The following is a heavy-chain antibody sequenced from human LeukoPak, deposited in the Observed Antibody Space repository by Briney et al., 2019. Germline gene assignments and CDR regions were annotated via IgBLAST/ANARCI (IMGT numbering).Heavy chain of an antibody. D-gene: IGHD2-21*01. J-gene: IGHJ4*02. CDR3: AKSGYCGGDCYNFDY. Sequence: GGSLRLSCAASGFTFSSYGRHWVRQAPGKGLEWVAFIRYDGSNKYYADSVKGRFTISRDNSKNTLYLQMNSLRAEDTAVYYCAKSGYCGGDCYNFDYWGQGTLVTVSS. CDR1: GFTFSSYG. CDR2: IRYDGSNK. V-gene: IGHV3-30*02.